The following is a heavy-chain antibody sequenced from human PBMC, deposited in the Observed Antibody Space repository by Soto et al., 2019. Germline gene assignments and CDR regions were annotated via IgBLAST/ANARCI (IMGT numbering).Heavy chain of an antibody. V-gene: IGHV1-3*01. Sequence: ASVKVSCKASGYTFTRYAIHWVRQAPGQGLEWMGWINAGSGSSRYSQNFQGRVTITRDTSASTAYMELNSLVFEDTGVYFCARERAVSANFFDYWGQGTLVTVSS. J-gene: IGHJ4*02. D-gene: IGHD2-21*02. CDR2: INAGSGSS. CDR3: ARERAVSANFFDY. CDR1: GYTFTRYA.